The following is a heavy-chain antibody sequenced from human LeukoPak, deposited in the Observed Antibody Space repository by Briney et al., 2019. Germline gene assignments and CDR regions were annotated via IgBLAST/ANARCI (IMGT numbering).Heavy chain of an antibody. J-gene: IGHJ4*02. D-gene: IGHD2-21*02. V-gene: IGHV3-7*01. CDR3: ARDLCGGDCYTADY. CDR1: GFTFSSYG. Sequence: GGSLRLSCAASGFTFSSYGMHWVRQAPGKGLEWVANIKQDGSEKYYVDSVKGRFTISRDNAKNSLYLQMNSLRAEDTAVYYCARDLCGGDCYTADYWGQGTLVTVSS. CDR2: IKQDGSEK.